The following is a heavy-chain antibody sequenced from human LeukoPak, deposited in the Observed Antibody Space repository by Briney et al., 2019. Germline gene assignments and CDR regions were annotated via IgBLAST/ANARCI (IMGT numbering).Heavy chain of an antibody. CDR2: IRYDGSNK. Sequence: PGGSLRLSCAASGLTFSSYGMHWVRQAPGKGLEWVAFIRYDGSNKYYADSVKGRFTISRDNSKNTLYLQMNSLRAEDTAVYYCAKDTLGYCSSTSCYSLGEYNWFDPWGQGTLVTVSS. CDR3: AKDTLGYCSSTSCYSLGEYNWFDP. J-gene: IGHJ5*02. D-gene: IGHD2-2*01. CDR1: GLTFSSYG. V-gene: IGHV3-30*02.